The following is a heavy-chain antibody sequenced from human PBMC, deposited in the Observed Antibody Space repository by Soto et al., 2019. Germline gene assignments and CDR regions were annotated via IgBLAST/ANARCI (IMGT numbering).Heavy chain of an antibody. D-gene: IGHD3-9*01. V-gene: IGHV4-39*01. CDR2: IYYSGST. Sequence: PSETLSLTCTVSGGSISSSSYYWGWIRQPPGKVLEWIGSIYYSGSTYYNPSLKSRATISVDTSKNQFSLKLNSVTAADSAVYYCARHFGNDILTGLDYWGQGTLVTVSS. CDR3: ARHFGNDILTGLDY. J-gene: IGHJ4*02. CDR1: GGSISSSSYY.